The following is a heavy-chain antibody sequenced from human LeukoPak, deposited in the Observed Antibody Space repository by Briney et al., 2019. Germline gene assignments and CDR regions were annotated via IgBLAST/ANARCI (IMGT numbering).Heavy chain of an antibody. J-gene: IGHJ4*02. CDR3: ARDRRQWLVRGSGLDY. D-gene: IGHD6-19*01. V-gene: IGHV3-33*01. Sequence: GRSLRLSCAASGFTFSSYGMHWVRQAPGKGLEWVAVIWYDGSNKYYADSVKGRFTISRDNSKNTLYLQMNSLRAEDTAVYYCARDRRQWLVRGSGLDYWGQGTLVTVSS. CDR2: IWYDGSNK. CDR1: GFTFSSYG.